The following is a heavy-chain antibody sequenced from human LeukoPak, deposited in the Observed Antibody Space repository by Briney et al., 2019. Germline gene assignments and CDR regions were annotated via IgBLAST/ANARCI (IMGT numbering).Heavy chain of an antibody. V-gene: IGHV3-7*01. J-gene: IGHJ4*02. CDR3: ATGGGYPDY. Sequence: PGGSLRLSCVVSGFTFRRNWMTWVRQAPGKGLEWVANIKQDGNEYSYADSVKGRFTISRDNARNSLYLQMNSLRAEDTAVYYCATGGGYPDYWGQGTLVTVSS. CDR1: GFTFRRNW. D-gene: IGHD3-22*01. CDR2: IKQDGNEY.